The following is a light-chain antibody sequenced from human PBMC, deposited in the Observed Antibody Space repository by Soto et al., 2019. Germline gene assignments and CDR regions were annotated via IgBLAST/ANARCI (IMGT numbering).Light chain of an antibody. J-gene: IGLJ1*01. V-gene: IGLV1-40*01. Sequence: TQPPSVSGAPGQRVTISCTGRSSNIGANYDVHWYQHRPGTAPKLLIFGNTNRPSGVPDRFSGSKSGTSASLATTGLQAEDEGDYYCQSYDSTLSARYVFGTGTKVTVL. CDR1: SSNIGANYD. CDR2: GNT. CDR3: QSYDSTLSARYV.